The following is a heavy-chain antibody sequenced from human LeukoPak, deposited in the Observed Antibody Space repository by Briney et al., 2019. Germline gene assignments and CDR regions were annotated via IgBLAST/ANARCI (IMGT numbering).Heavy chain of an antibody. V-gene: IGHV1-2*02. D-gene: IGHD6-19*01. CDR1: GYTFTDYY. CDR2: INPNSGGT. Sequence: ASVRVSCKASGYTFTDYYMHWVRQAPGQGLEWMGWINPNSGGTNYAQKFQGRVTMTRDTSISTAYVQLSSLRSDDTAVYYYARDSPTEQWLSPPPGDYWGQGTLVTVSS. J-gene: IGHJ4*02. CDR3: ARDSPTEQWLSPPPGDY.